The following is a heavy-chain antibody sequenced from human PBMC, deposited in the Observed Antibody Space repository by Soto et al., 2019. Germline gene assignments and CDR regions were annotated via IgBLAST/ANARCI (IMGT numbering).Heavy chain of an antibody. CDR1: GFTFSDYG. V-gene: IGHV3-30*03. D-gene: IGHD6-13*01. J-gene: IGHJ4*02. CDR3: ARGKGIAAGGPIYY. CDR2: ISYDGSNK. Sequence: GGSLRLSCAASGFTFSDYGMHWVRQAPGKGLQWLAVISYDGSNKYYADSVKGRFTISRDNSKNTLYLQMNSLRAEDTAVYYCARGKGIAAGGPIYYWGQGTLVAASS.